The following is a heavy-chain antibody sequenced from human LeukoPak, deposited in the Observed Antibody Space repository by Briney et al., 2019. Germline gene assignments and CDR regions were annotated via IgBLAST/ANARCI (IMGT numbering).Heavy chain of an antibody. CDR1: GYSFTSYW. J-gene: IGHJ4*02. CDR3: ARLNIVVVPAAQKGDYGDYGDY. D-gene: IGHD2-2*01. Sequence: GESLKTSCKGSGYSFTSYWIGWVRQMPEKGLEWMGSIYPGDSDTKYSPSFQGQVTISADKSISTAYLQWSSLKASDTAMYYCARLNIVVVPAAQKGDYGDYGDYWGQGTLVTVSS. CDR2: IYPGDSDT. V-gene: IGHV5-51*01.